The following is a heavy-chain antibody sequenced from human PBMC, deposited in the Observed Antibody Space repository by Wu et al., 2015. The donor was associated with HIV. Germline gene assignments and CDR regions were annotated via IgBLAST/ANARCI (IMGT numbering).Heavy chain of an antibody. V-gene: IGHV1-2*02. CDR2: INPNSGGT. Sequence: QVQLVQSGAEVKKPGASVKVSCKASGYTFTGYYMHWVRQAPGQGLEWMGWINPNSGGTNYAQKFQGRVTMTRDTSISTAYMELSRLRSDDTAVYYCARELTGDPGRDMRGGGQYYYYYYMDVWGKGTTVTVSS. CDR3: ARELTGDPGRDMRGGGQYYYYYYMDV. J-gene: IGHJ6*03. CDR1: GYTFTGYY. D-gene: IGHD7-27*01.